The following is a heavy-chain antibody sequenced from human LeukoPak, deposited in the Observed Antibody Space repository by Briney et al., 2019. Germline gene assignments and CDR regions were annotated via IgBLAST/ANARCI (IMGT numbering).Heavy chain of an antibody. CDR2: INDDGSDT. CDR1: GFTFKLYW. Sequence: SGGSLRLSCAASGFTFKLYWMHWVRQVPGKGPALVARINDDGSDTVYADSVKGRFTISRDDAKNMLFLQMNSLRGEDTAVYHCVRGGPSTWFWGQGTLVTVSS. J-gene: IGHJ4*02. D-gene: IGHD3-22*01. V-gene: IGHV3-74*01. CDR3: VRGGPSTWF.